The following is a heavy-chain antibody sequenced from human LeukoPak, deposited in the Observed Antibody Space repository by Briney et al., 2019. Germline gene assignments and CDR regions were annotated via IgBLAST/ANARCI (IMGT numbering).Heavy chain of an antibody. V-gene: IGHV3-30*02. CDR1: GFIFRSYG. Sequence: GGSLRLSCAASGFIFRSYGMHWVRQAPGKGLEGVAVTRSDGSNKHYADSVKGRFTISRDNSKNTLYLEMNSLRPEDTAVYFCAKEDYDISGHNLYYFEDWGQGTLVTVSS. CDR2: TRSDGSNK. D-gene: IGHD3-22*01. J-gene: IGHJ4*02. CDR3: AKEDYDISGHNLYYFED.